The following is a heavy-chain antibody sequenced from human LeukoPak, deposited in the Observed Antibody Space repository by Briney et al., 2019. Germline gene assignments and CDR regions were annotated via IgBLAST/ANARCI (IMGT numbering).Heavy chain of an antibody. CDR1: GLTFSSYE. CDR3: ARTLGYCSSTSCSDAFDI. CDR2: IRSSGSTI. J-gene: IGHJ3*02. D-gene: IGHD2-2*01. V-gene: IGHV3-48*03. Sequence: GGSLRLSCAASGLTFSSYEMNWVRQAPRKGLEWVSYIRSSGSTIYHADSVKGRFTISRDNAKNSLYLQMNSLRAEDTAVYYCARTLGYCSSTSCSDAFDIWGQGTMVTVSS.